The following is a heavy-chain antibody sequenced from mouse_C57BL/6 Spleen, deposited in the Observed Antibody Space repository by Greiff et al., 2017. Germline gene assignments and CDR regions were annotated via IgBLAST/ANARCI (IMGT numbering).Heavy chain of an antibody. J-gene: IGHJ2*01. V-gene: IGHV5-17*01. D-gene: IGHD2-3*01. CDR2: ISSGSSTI. CDR3: ARYDYFDY. CDR1: GFTFSDYG. Sequence: VQLQQSGGGLVKPGGSPKLSCAASGFTFSDYGMHWVRQAPEKGLEWVAYISSGSSTIYYADTVKGRFTISRDNAKNTLFLQMTSLRSEDTAMYYCARYDYFDYWGQGTTLTVSS.